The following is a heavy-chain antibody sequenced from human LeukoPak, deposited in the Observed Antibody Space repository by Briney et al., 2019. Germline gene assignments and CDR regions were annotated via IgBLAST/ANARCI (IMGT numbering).Heavy chain of an antibody. CDR1: GGTFSSYA. CDR3: ARGRKGYDILTGYYTFDY. D-gene: IGHD3-9*01. CDR2: IIPIFGTA. J-gene: IGHJ4*02. V-gene: IGHV1-69*13. Sequence: ASVTVSCKASGGTFSSYAISWVRQAPGQGLEWMGGIIPIFGTANYAQKFQGRVTITADESTSTAYMELSSLRSEDTAVYYCARGRKGYDILTGYYTFDYWGQGTLVTVSS.